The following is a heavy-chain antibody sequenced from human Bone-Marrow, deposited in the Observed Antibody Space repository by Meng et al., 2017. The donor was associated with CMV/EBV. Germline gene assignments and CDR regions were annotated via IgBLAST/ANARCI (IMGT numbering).Heavy chain of an antibody. CDR1: GFTFNYYT. J-gene: IGHJ4*02. CDR2: ISTSGDFM. D-gene: IGHD3-10*01. CDR3: ARDPFRGRGSGATLDY. Sequence: GFTFNYYTMHWVRQAPGKGLEWVSSISTSGDFMYYADSLKGRFTISRDNAKNSLYLQMNSLRAEDTALYYCARDPFRGRGSGATLDYWGQGTLVTVSS. V-gene: IGHV3-21*01.